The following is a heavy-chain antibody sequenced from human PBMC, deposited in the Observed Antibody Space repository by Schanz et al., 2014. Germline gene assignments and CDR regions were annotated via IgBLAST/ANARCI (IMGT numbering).Heavy chain of an antibody. CDR2: ISSSSSTR. J-gene: IGHJ2*01. Sequence: EVQLVESGGGLVQPGGSLRLSCAASGFTFSSYSMNWVRQAPGKGLEWVSYISSSSSTRYYADSVKGRFTISRDNAKSTLYLQMNSLRAEDTAIYYCAKDAPSPFELWGRGTLITVSS. V-gene: IGHV3-48*01. CDR1: GFTFSSYS. CDR3: AKDAPSPFEL.